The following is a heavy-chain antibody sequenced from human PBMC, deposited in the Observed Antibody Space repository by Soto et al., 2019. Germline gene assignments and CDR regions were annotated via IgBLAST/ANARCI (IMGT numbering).Heavy chain of an antibody. CDR2: INHSGTT. V-gene: IGHV4-34*01. CDR1: GGSFIGYY. CDR3: ARLPPGRRPNCFAP. J-gene: IGHJ5*02. Sequence: SDTLSLTCAVYGGSFIGYYWAWIRQPPGKGLEWIGEINHSGTTIYNPSLKSRVTISVDTSKNQFSLNLISLTAADTSLYYCARLPPGRRPNCFAPWGQGTPVTFSS.